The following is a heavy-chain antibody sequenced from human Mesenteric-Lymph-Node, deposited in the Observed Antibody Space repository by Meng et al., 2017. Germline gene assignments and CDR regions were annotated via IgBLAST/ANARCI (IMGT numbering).Heavy chain of an antibody. J-gene: IGHJ4*02. D-gene: IGHD3-22*01. CDR1: GCPPDVLADG. V-gene: IGHV2-5*02. CDR2: VYYDDAK. Sequence: SHPTPTHPPHTHHPPSTFSGCPPDVLADGLGRTRHPPVKVLEVIALVYYDDAKQYRPTLKSSLTITKDTSKNLIVLTVTNMDPVNTATYYCAHTQGGYYHYWGQGTLVTVSS. CDR3: AHTQGGYYHY.